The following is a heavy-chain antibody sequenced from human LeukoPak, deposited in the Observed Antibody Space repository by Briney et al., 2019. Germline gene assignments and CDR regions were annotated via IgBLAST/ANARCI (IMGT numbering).Heavy chain of an antibody. CDR1: GFSFSYSW. J-gene: IGHJ3*01. V-gene: IGHV3-15*01. Sequence: SLRLSCVAPGFSFSYSWMSWVRQAPGKGLEWVGRIKSNSDGGTADYAAAVKARFIISRDDSKDTLYLQMNSLKTEDTGIYYCAQFNSRDAIAIWGQGTMVTVSS. CDR3: AQFNSRDAIAI. CDR2: IKSNSDGGTA. D-gene: IGHD5-24*01.